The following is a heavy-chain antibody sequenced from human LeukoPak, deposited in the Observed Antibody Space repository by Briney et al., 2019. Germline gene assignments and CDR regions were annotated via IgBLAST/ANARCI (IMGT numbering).Heavy chain of an antibody. J-gene: IGHJ4*02. CDR3: ARDSGDRPQAVGYFFDY. D-gene: IGHD7-27*01. CDR1: GFSFGTHW. V-gene: IGHV3-7*01. Sequence: GGSLRLSCVASGFSFGTHWMAWVRQPPGAGPEWVANIKQDETETYYADAVRGRFTITRDNAKNSLYLQMDNLRGEDAAVYYCARDSGDRPQAVGYFFDYWGQGSLVTVSS. CDR2: IKQDETET.